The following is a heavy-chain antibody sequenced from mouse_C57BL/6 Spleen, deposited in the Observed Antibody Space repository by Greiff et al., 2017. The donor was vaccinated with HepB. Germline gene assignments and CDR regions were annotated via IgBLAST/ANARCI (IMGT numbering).Heavy chain of an antibody. CDR2: IRLKSDNYAT. V-gene: IGHV6-3*01. Sequence: EVQGVESGGGLVQPGGSMKLSCVASGFTFSNYWMNWVRQSPEKGLEWVAQIRLKSDNYATHYAESVKGRFTISRDDSKSSVYLQMNNLRAEDTRIYYCTVYGSSYFDYWGQGTTLTVSS. CDR3: TVYGSSYFDY. CDR1: GFTFSNYW. D-gene: IGHD1-1*01. J-gene: IGHJ2*01.